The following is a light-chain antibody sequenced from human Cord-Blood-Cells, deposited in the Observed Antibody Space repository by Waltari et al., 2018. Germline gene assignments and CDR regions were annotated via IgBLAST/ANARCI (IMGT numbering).Light chain of an antibody. CDR2: EVS. CDR3: SSYTSSSTRV. Sequence: QSALTQTASVSGSPGQSITISCTGTSRDVGGYNYVSWYQQHPGKAPKLMIYEVSNRPSGVSNRFSGSKSGNTASLTISGLQTEDEADYYCSSYTSSSTRVFGTGTKVTVL. J-gene: IGLJ1*01. V-gene: IGLV2-14*01. CDR1: SRDVGGYNY.